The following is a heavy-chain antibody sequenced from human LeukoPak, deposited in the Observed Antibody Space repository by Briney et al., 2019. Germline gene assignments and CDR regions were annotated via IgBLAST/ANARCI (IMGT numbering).Heavy chain of an antibody. V-gene: IGHV3-30-3*01. Sequence: PGRSLRLSCAASGFTFSSYAMHWVRQAPGKGLEWVAVISYDGSNKYYADSVKGRFTISRDNSKNTLYLQMNSLRAEDTAVYYCAKDYGSEHWGQGTLVTVSS. CDR1: GFTFSSYA. CDR2: ISYDGSNK. D-gene: IGHD3-10*01. J-gene: IGHJ1*01. CDR3: AKDYGSEH.